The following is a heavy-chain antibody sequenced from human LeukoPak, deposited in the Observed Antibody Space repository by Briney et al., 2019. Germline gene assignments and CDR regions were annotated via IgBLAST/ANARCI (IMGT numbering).Heavy chain of an antibody. CDR3: ASPNPRIAARPYYYYYMDV. CDR1: GFTFSSYG. J-gene: IGHJ6*03. D-gene: IGHD6-6*01. CDR2: ISYDGRNK. V-gene: IGHV3-30*03. Sequence: PGRSLRLSCAASGFTFSSYGMHWVRQAPGKGLEWVAVISYDGRNKYYADSVKGRFTISRDNSKNTLYLQMNSLRAEDTAVYYCASPNPRIAARPYYYYYMDVWGKGTTVTVSS.